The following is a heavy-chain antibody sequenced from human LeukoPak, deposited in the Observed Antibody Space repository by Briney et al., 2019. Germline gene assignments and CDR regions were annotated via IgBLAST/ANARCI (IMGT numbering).Heavy chain of an antibody. Sequence: ASETLSLTCAISGGSFSGYYWSWIRQPPGKGLEWIGEINHSGSSNYNPSLKSRITISVDTSKNQFSLRLSSMTAADTAVYYCARVGVDSSGYYYVNAFDIWGQGTMVTVSS. CDR3: ARVGVDSSGYYYVNAFDI. J-gene: IGHJ3*02. D-gene: IGHD3-22*01. V-gene: IGHV4-34*01. CDR2: INHSGSS. CDR1: GGSFSGYY.